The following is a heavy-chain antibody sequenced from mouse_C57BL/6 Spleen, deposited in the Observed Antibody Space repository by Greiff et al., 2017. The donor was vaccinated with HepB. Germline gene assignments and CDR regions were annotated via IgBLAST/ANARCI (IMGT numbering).Heavy chain of an antibody. J-gene: IGHJ2*01. D-gene: IGHD1-1*01. CDR1: GYAFTNYL. CDR3: ARDYGSSGYYFDY. CDR2: INPGSGGT. V-gene: IGHV1-54*01. Sequence: VKLQQSGAELVRPGTSVKVSCKASGYAFTNYLIEWVKQRPGQGLEWIGVINPGSGGTNYNEKFKGKATLTADKSSSTAYMQLSVLTSEDSAVYFCARDYGSSGYYFDYWGQGTTLTVSS.